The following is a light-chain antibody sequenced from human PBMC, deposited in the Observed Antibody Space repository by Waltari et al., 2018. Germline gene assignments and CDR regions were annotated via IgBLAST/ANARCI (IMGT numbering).Light chain of an antibody. CDR3: QQYNNWPPWT. CDR1: QSVSSN. V-gene: IGKV3-15*01. CDR2: GAS. Sequence: EIVMTQSPATLSVSPGGRATRSCRASQSVSSNLAWYQQKPGQAPRLLIYGASTRATGIPARFSGSGSGTEFTLTISSLQSEDFAVYYCQQYNNWPPWTFGQGTKVEIK. J-gene: IGKJ1*01.